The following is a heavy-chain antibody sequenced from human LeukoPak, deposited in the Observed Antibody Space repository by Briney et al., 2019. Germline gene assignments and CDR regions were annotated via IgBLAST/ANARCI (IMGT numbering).Heavy chain of an antibody. V-gene: IGHV1-18*01. D-gene: IGHD1-26*01. Sequence: ASVKVSCKASGYTFTSYGISWVRQAPGQGLEWMGWISAYNGNTNYAQKLQGRVTMTEDTSTDTAYMELSSLRSEDTAVYYCATAFSAYSGSYRHYYYYYMDVWGKGTTVTVSS. CDR2: ISAYNGNT. CDR1: GYTFTSYG. CDR3: ATAFSAYSGSYRHYYYYYMDV. J-gene: IGHJ6*03.